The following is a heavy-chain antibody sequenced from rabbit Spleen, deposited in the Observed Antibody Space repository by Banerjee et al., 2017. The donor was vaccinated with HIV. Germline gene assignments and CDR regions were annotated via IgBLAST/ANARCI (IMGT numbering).Heavy chain of an antibody. CDR1: GFSFSSSYW. J-gene: IGHJ4*01. Sequence: QEQLVESGGDLVKPEGSLTLTCTASGFSFSSSYWICWVRQAPGKGLEWIACIYTGDDDTYYASWAKGRFTISKTSSTTVTLQMTSLTAADTATYFCSRSPSYDYYRMWGPGTLVTVS. V-gene: IGHV1S45*01. CDR3: SRSPSYDYYRM. CDR2: IYTGDDDT. D-gene: IGHD6-1*01.